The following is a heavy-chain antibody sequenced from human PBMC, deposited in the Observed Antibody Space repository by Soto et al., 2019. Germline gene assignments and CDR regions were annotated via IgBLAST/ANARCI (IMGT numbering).Heavy chain of an antibody. V-gene: IGHV3-23*01. CDR3: AIKVPGSTGRRDYWYFDL. J-gene: IGHJ2*01. CDR2: ISGGGDAP. D-gene: IGHD3-10*01. Sequence: EVQLLESGGGLVQPGGSLRLSCAGSGFTFINYAMNWVRQAPGKGLEWVSTISGGGDAPFFADSVRGRFTISRDNSKNTVTLQMNNLGVDDTAVYFCAIKVPGSTGRRDYWYFDLWGRGTLVTVSS. CDR1: GFTFINYA.